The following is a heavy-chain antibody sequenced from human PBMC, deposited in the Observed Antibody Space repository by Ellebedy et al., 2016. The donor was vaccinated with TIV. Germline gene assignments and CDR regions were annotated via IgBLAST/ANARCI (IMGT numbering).Heavy chain of an antibody. V-gene: IGHV4-59*01. J-gene: IGHJ4*02. D-gene: IGHD5-12*01. Sequence: MPSETLSLTCTVSGGSISSYCWNWIRQPPGKGLEWIGYMYYSGCTNYNPSLKSRVTISVDTSQNQFSLKLSSLTAADTAVYYCARGDIVATGPMVFWGQGTLVTVSS. CDR3: ARGDIVATGPMVF. CDR2: MYYSGCT. CDR1: GGSISSYC.